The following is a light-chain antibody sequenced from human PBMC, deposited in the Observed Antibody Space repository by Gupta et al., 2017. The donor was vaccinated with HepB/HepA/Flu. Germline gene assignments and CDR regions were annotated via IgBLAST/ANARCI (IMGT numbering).Light chain of an antibody. CDR3: QHYGSSLWT. J-gene: IGKJ1*01. CDR1: QSVSSSY. V-gene: IGKV3-20*01. Sequence: IVLTPSPGTLSLSPGERATLSCRASQSVSSSYLAWYQQKPGQAPRLLIYGTSSRGTGIPDRFSGSGAGTDLTLTISRLEPEDFAVYYCQHYGSSLWTFGQGTKVEIK. CDR2: GTS.